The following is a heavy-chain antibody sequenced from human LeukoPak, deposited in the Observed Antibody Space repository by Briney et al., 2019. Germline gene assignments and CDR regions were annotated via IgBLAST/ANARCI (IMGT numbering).Heavy chain of an antibody. Sequence: ASVKVSFMASGGTFSSYAISWVRQAPGQGLEWMGRIIPIFGTANYAQKFQGRVTITTDESTSTAYMELSSLRSEDTAVYYCASWRDGYNSADYWGQGTLVTVSS. V-gene: IGHV1-69*05. CDR1: GGTFSSYA. J-gene: IGHJ4*02. CDR2: IIPIFGTA. D-gene: IGHD5-24*01. CDR3: ASWRDGYNSADY.